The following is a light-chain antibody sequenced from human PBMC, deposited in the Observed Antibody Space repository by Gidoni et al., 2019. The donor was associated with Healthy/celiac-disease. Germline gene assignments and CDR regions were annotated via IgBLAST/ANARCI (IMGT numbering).Light chain of an antibody. CDR3: YSTDSSGNRV. Sequence: SYELPQPPSVPVSPGQTARLTCSGDALTKKYAYWYQQKSGQAPVLVIYEDSKRPSGIPERFSGSSAGTMATLTISGAQVEDEADYYCYSTDSSGNRVFGGGTKLTVL. CDR1: ALTKKY. J-gene: IGLJ3*02. CDR2: EDS. V-gene: IGLV3-10*01.